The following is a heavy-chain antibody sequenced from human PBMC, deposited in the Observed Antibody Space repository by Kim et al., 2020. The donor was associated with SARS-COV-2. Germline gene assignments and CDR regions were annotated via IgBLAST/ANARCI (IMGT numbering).Heavy chain of an antibody. J-gene: IGHJ4*01. Sequence: SETLSLTCTVSGGSISGSTYYWGWIRQPPGKGLEWIGSIYYSGSTYYNPSLKSRVTISVDTSKNQLSLKLSSVTAADTAVYYCARPNTRYCSSTSCFNF. D-gene: IGHD2-2*01. V-gene: IGHV4-39*01. CDR2: IYYSGST. CDR3: ARPNTRYCSSTSCFNF. CDR1: GGSISGSTYY.